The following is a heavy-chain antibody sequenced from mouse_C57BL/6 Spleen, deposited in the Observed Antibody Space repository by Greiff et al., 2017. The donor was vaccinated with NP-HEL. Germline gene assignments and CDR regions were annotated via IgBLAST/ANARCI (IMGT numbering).Heavy chain of an antibody. CDR3: ARWLGRGNWYFDV. J-gene: IGHJ1*03. CDR2: IDPSDSET. CDR1: GYTFTSYW. D-gene: IGHD4-1*01. Sequence: QVQLQQPGAELVRPGSSVKLSCKASGYTFTSYWMHWVKQRPIQGLEWIGNIDPSDSETHYNQKFKDKATLTVDKSSSTAYMQLSSLTSEDSAVYYCARWLGRGNWYFDVWGTGTTVTVSS. V-gene: IGHV1-52*01.